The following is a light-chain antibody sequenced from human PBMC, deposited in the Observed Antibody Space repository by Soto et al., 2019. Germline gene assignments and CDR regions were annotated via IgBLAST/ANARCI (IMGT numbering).Light chain of an antibody. CDR2: LGS. CDR1: QSLLHKTGRNY. V-gene: IGKV2-28*01. Sequence: DIEMTQSPLSLAVTPGEPASISCRSSQSLLHKTGRNYLAWYLKKPGQSPQLLIYLGSNRASGVPDRFSGSGSGTYFTLKTSRVEAEDVGIYYCKQALQTPLTFGGGTKVEIK. CDR3: KQALQTPLT. J-gene: IGKJ4*01.